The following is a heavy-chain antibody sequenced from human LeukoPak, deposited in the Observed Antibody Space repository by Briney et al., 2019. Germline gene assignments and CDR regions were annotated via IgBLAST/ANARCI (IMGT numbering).Heavy chain of an antibody. CDR1: GGSVSSYY. CDR2: MSYSGRT. D-gene: IGHD3-22*01. V-gene: IGHV4-59*02. J-gene: IGHJ4*02. Sequence: SEILSLTCTVSGGSVSSYYWSWIRQTPEKGLEWIGYMSYSGRTDYGPSLKSRVTMSVDTSKNQFSLKMSYVTAADTGVYYCARGAYYYDSSGYYSYFDYWGQGTLVTVSS. CDR3: ARGAYYYDSSGYYSYFDY.